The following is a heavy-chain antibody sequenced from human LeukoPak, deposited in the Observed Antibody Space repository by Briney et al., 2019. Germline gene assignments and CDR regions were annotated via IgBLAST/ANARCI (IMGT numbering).Heavy chain of an antibody. V-gene: IGHV4-38-2*02. D-gene: IGHD6-19*01. Sequence: PSETLSLTCTVSGGSISSGYYWGWIRQPPGKGLEWIGSIYHSGSTYYNPSLKSRVTISVDTSKNQFSLKLSSVTAADTAVYYCASPGSGWRYYFDYWGQGTLVTVSS. J-gene: IGHJ4*02. CDR3: ASPGSGWRYYFDY. CDR1: GGSISSGYY. CDR2: IYHSGST.